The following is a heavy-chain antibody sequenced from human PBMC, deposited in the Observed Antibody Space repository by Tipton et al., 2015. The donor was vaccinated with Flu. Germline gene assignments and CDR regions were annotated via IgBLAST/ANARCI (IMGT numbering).Heavy chain of an antibody. J-gene: IGHJ5*02. D-gene: IGHD4-11*01. Sequence: LRLSCAVSGYSIRSSNYYWGWIRQPPGKGLEWIGNVHRTGSPYYNPSLRSRVTIAVDEPKIQFSLRLTSVTAADTAVYYCARRDYSNYVSEPKNWFDPWGPGILVTVSS. V-gene: IGHV4-38-2*01. CDR1: GYSIRSSNYY. CDR2: VHRTGSP. CDR3: ARRDYSNYVSEPKNWFDP.